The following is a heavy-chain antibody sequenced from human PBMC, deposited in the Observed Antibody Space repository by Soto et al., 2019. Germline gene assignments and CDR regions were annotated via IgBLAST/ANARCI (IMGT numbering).Heavy chain of an antibody. Sequence: PGGSLRLSCAASGFTFSSYAMHWVRQAPGKGLEWVAVISYDGSNKYYADSVKGRFTISRDNSKNTVFLQMNSLTAEDTAVFYCAKVAPTRADVGSYSYYGLDVWGQGTTVTVSS. CDR2: ISYDGSNK. V-gene: IGHV3-30-3*01. D-gene: IGHD2-2*01. CDR3: AKVAPTRADVGSYSYYGLDV. J-gene: IGHJ6*02. CDR1: GFTFSSYA.